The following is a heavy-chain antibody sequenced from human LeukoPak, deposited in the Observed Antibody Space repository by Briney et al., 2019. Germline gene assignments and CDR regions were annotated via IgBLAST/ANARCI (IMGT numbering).Heavy chain of an antibody. D-gene: IGHD6-13*01. V-gene: IGHV1-2*02. CDR2: INPNSDGT. Sequence: ASVKVSCKASGYTFTDYYMHWVRQAPGQGLEWMGWINPNSDGTNYAQKFQGRVTMTTDTSISTAYMEVSRLRSDDTAVYYCARVRIGQQLDKYYYYAMDVWGQGTTVTVSS. CDR1: GYTFTDYY. CDR3: ARVRIGQQLDKYYYYAMDV. J-gene: IGHJ6*02.